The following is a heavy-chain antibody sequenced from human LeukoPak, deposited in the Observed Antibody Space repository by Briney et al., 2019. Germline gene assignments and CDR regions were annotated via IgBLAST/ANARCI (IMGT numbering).Heavy chain of an antibody. Sequence: ASVKVSCKASGYTFTGYYMHWVRQAPGHGLEWMGRINPNSGGTKYAQKFQGRVTMTRDTSISTAYMELNRLTSDDTAVYYCAKCGDFIAASYNWFDPWGPGTLVTVSS. CDR2: INPNSGGT. CDR3: AKCGDFIAASYNWFDP. D-gene: IGHD6-13*01. CDR1: GYTFTGYY. V-gene: IGHV1-2*06. J-gene: IGHJ5*02.